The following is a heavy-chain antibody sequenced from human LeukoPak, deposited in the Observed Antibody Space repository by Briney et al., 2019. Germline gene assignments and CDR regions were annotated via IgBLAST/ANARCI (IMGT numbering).Heavy chain of an antibody. D-gene: IGHD4-17*01. J-gene: IGHJ3*02. V-gene: IGHV3-48*02. CDR3: ARDRGYGDYVGAFDI. CDR1: GFTFSSYI. CDR2: ISSSSTI. Sequence: GGSLRLSCAASGFTFSSYIMNWVRQAPGKGLEWVSHISSSSTIYYADSVKGRFTISRDNAKNSLYLQMNSLRDEDTAVYYCARDRGYGDYVGAFDIWGQGTMVTVSS.